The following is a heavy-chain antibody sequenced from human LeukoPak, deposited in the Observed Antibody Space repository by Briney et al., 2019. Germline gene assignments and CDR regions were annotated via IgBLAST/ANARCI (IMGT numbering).Heavy chain of an antibody. V-gene: IGHV4-59*08. D-gene: IGHD6-13*01. J-gene: IGHJ1*01. CDR2: IYYSGST. Sequence: PSETLSLTCTVSGGSTSRYYWSWIRQPPGKSLEWIGYIYYSGSTTYNPSLKSRVTISIDTPNNRFSLNLTSVTAADTAVYYCARLPGISAVWGQGTPVIVSS. CDR1: GGSTSRYY. CDR3: ARLPGISAV.